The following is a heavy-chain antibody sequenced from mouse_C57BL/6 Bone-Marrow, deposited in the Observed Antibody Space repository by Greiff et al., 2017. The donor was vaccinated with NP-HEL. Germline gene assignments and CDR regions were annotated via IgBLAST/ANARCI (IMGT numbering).Heavy chain of an antibody. CDR2: INPNYGTT. CDR3: ARHLYYGNYWYFDV. CDR1: GYSFTDYN. V-gene: IGHV1-39*01. D-gene: IGHD2-1*01. J-gene: IGHJ1*03. Sequence: QLQESGPELVKPGASVKISCKASGYSFTDYNMNWVKQSNGKSLEWIGVINPNYGTTSYNQKFKGKATLTVDQSSSTAYMQLNSLTSEDSAVYYCARHLYYGNYWYFDVWGTGTTVTVSS.